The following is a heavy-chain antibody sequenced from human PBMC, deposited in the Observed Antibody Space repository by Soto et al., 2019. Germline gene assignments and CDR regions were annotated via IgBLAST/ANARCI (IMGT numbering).Heavy chain of an antibody. V-gene: IGHV3-48*01. CDR1: GFTFSGYS. CDR3: ARDGNLDIVVVPAAYGFDY. J-gene: IGHJ4*02. D-gene: IGHD2-2*03. CDR2: ISSSSSTI. Sequence: VGSLRLPCAASGFTFSGYSMHWVRQAPGKGLEWVSYISSSSSTIYYADSVKGRFTISRDNAKNSLYLQMNSLRAEDTAVYYCARDGNLDIVVVPAAYGFDYWGQGTLVTVSS.